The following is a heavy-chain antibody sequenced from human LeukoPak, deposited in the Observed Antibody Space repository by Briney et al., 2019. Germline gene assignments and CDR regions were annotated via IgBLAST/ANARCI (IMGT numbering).Heavy chain of an antibody. CDR2: IKQDGSEK. Sequence: GGSLRLSCAASGFIFSNAWMTWVRQAPGKGLEWVANIKQDGSEKYYVDSVKGRFTISRDNAKNSLYLQMNSLRAEDTAVYYCARGFDIWGQGTMVTVSS. V-gene: IGHV3-7*01. CDR3: ARGFDI. CDR1: GFIFSNAW. J-gene: IGHJ3*02.